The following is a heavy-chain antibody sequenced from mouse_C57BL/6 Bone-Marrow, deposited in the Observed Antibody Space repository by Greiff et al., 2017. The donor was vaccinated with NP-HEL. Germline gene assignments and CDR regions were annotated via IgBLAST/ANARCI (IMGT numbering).Heavy chain of an antibody. CDR2: ISSGSSTI. CDR1: GFTFSDYG. CDR3: ARTGLTGAYYAMDY. D-gene: IGHD4-1*01. J-gene: IGHJ4*01. Sequence: EVKRVESGGGLVKPGGSLKLSCAASGFTFSDYGMHWVRQAPEKGLEWVAYISSGSSTIYYADTVKGRFTISRDNAKNTLFLQMTSLRSEDTAMYYCARTGLTGAYYAMDYWGQGTSVTVSS. V-gene: IGHV5-17*01.